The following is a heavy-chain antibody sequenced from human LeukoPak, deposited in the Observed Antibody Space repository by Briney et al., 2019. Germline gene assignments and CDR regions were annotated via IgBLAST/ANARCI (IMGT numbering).Heavy chain of an antibody. V-gene: IGHV3-23*01. CDR2: ISGSGGST. CDR3: AKGYYYGSGSYSTFDY. CDR1: GFTFSSHA. J-gene: IGHJ4*02. Sequence: PGGSLRLSCAASGFTFSSHALSWLRQAPGKGLEWVSTISGSGGSTYYADSVKGRFTISRDNSKNTLYVQMSSLRADDTAVYYCAKGYYYGSGSYSTFDYWGQGTQVTVSS. D-gene: IGHD3-10*01.